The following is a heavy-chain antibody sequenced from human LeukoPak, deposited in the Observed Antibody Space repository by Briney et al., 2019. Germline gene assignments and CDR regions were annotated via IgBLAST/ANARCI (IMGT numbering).Heavy chain of an antibody. J-gene: IGHJ4*02. CDR2: IYYSGST. CDR3: ARPARSLYDNFDY. CDR1: GGSISSSSYY. D-gene: IGHD6-13*01. Sequence: SETLSLTCTVSGGSISSSSYYWGWIRQPSGKGLEWIGSIYYSGSTYYNPSLKSRVTISVDTSKNQFSLKLSSVTAADTAVYYCARPARSLYDNFDYWGQGTLVTVSS. V-gene: IGHV4-39*01.